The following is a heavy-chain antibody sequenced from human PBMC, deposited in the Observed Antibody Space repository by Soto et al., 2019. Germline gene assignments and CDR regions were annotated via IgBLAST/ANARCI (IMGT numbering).Heavy chain of an antibody. D-gene: IGHD3-3*01. J-gene: IGHJ4*02. V-gene: IGHV4-4*07. CDR2: IYTSGST. CDR3: ARERSAYYDFWSGYYSSGWYYFDY. Sequence: PSETLSLTCTVSGGSISSCDWSWIRQPAGKGLEWIGRIYTSGSTNYNPYLKSRVTMSVDTSKNQFSLKLSSVTAADTAVYYCARERSAYYDFWSGYYSSGWYYFDYWGQGTLVTVSS. CDR1: GGSISSCD.